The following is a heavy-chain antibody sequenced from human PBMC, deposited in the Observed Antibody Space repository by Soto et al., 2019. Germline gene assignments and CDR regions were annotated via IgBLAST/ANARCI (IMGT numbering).Heavy chain of an antibody. J-gene: IGHJ6*03. V-gene: IGHV3-74*01. CDR2: INSDGSST. D-gene: IGHD6-13*01. CDR1: GFTFSSYW. CDR3: ARDHSSSWYIYYYYYMDV. Sequence: EVQLVESGGGLVQPGGSLRLSCAASGFTFSSYWMHWVRQAPGKGLVWVSRINSDGSSTSYADSVKGRFTISRDNAKNTLYLQMNSLRAEATAVYYCARDHSSSWYIYYYYYMDVWGKGTTVTVS.